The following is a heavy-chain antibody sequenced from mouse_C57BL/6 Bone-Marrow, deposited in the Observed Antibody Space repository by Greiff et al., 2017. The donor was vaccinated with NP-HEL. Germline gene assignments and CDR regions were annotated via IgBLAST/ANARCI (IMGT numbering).Heavy chain of an antibody. V-gene: IGHV1-5*01. CDR3: TRKSSNTTVVKAWFAY. Sequence: VQLKESGTVLARPGASVKMSCKTSGYTFTSYWMHWVKQRPGQGLEWIGAIYPGNSDTSYNQKFKGKAKLTAVTSASPAYMELSSLTNEDSAVYYCTRKSSNTTVVKAWFAYWGQGTLVTVSA. CDR2: IYPGNSDT. J-gene: IGHJ3*01. CDR1: GYTFTSYW. D-gene: IGHD1-1*01.